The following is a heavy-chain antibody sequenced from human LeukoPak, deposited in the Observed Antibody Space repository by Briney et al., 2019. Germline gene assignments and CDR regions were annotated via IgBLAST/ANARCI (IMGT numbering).Heavy chain of an antibody. J-gene: IGHJ4*02. CDR2: IYYSGST. V-gene: IGHV4-59*01. CDR1: GGSISSYY. D-gene: IGHD6-13*01. CDR3: ARAPVPSWVDY. Sequence: SETLSLTCTVSGGSISSYYWSWIRQPPGKGLEWIGYIYYSGSTNYNPSLKSRVTISVDTSKNQFSLKLSSATAADTAVYYCARAPVPSWVDYWGQGTLVTVSS.